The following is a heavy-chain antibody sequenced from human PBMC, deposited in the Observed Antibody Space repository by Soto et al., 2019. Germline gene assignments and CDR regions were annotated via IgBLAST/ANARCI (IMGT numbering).Heavy chain of an antibody. V-gene: IGHV3-23*01. CDR2: ISGSGGST. Sequence: GGSLRLSCAASGFTFSSYAMSWVRQAPGKGLEWVSAISGSGGSTYYADSVKGRFTISRDNSKNTLYLQMNSLRAEDTAVYYCAKSGWCSSTSCPTDYYYMDVWGKGTTVTVSS. J-gene: IGHJ6*03. D-gene: IGHD2-2*01. CDR3: AKSGWCSSTSCPTDYYYMDV. CDR1: GFTFSSYA.